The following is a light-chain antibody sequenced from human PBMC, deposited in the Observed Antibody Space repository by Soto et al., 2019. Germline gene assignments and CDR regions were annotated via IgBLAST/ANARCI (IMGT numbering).Light chain of an antibody. Sequence: QSVPTQPASVSGSPGHSITISCTGTISDIGHYDYVSWYQQHPGKAPKLMIYHVTYRPSGVSNRYSGSKSGNSASRTISGLQADDEADYYCCSLTTSHTYVFGSGTKV. V-gene: IGLV2-14*03. CDR3: CSLTTSHTYV. J-gene: IGLJ1*01. CDR2: HVT. CDR1: ISDIGHYDY.